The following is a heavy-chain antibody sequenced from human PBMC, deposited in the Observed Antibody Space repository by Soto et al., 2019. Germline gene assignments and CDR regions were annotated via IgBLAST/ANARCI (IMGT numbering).Heavy chain of an antibody. J-gene: IGHJ4*02. V-gene: IGHV1-18*01. D-gene: IGHD1-26*01. CDR2: ISAYNGNI. CDR1: GYTFSNYG. Sequence: ASVKVSCKASGYTFSNYGISWVRQAPGQGLEWMGWISAYNGNIKFAQKVQGRVTMTTDTFTSTAYMELRSLRSDDTDVYSCVRDPKREPPAMLDFSGQATLVTVSS. CDR3: VRDPKREPPAMLDF.